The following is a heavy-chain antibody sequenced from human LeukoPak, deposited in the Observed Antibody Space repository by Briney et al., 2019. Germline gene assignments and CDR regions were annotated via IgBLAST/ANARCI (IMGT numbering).Heavy chain of an antibody. J-gene: IGHJ4*02. V-gene: IGHV3-21*01. CDR1: GFTFSSDS. D-gene: IGHD3-10*01. CDR3: ARDLRAMVRGVIHY. CDR2: ISSSSSYI. Sequence: GGSLRLSCAASGFTFSSDSMNWVRQAPGEGLEWVSSISSSSSYIYYADSVKGRFTISRDNAKNSLYLQMNSLRAEDTAVYYCARDLRAMVRGVIHYWGQGTLVTVSS.